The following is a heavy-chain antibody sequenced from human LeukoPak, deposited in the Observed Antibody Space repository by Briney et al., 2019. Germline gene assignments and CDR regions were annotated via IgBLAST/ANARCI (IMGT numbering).Heavy chain of an antibody. CDR2: ISGSGGST. Sequence: GGSLRLSCAASGFTFSSYAMSWVRQAPGKGLEWVSAISGSGGSTYYADSVKGRFTISRDNSKNTLYLQMNSLRAEDTAVYYCAKDLKWELLQPLDYRGQGTLVTVSS. J-gene: IGHJ4*02. D-gene: IGHD1-26*01. CDR1: GFTFSSYA. CDR3: AKDLKWELLQPLDY. V-gene: IGHV3-23*01.